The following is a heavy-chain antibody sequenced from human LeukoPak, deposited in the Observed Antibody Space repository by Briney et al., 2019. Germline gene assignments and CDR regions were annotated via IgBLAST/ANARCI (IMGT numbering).Heavy chain of an antibody. J-gene: IGHJ4*02. Sequence: QPGGSLRLSCGASGFTVSSNHMSWVRQAPGKGLEWVSVIYSGGSTYYADSMKGRFTISRDNSKNTLYLQMNSLRAEDTAVYYCARGNSTVWYFDYWGQGTLVTVSS. CDR3: ARGNSTVWYFDY. D-gene: IGHD4-17*01. V-gene: IGHV3-66*01. CDR2: IYSGGST. CDR1: GFTVSSNH.